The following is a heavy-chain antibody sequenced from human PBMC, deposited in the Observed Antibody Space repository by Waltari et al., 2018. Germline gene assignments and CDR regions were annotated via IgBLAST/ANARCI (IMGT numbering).Heavy chain of an antibody. J-gene: IGHJ4*02. V-gene: IGHV1-24*01. CDR2: FDPEDGET. D-gene: IGHD6-13*01. CDR3: ATTLYSSSWYGLQKGYFFDY. Sequence: QVQLVQSGAEVKKPGASVKVSCKVSGYTLTELSMHWVRQAPGKGLEWMGGFDPEDGETIYAQKFQGRVTMTEDTSTDTAYMELSSLRSEDTAVCYCATTLYSSSWYGLQKGYFFDYWGQGTLVTVSS. CDR1: GYTLTELS.